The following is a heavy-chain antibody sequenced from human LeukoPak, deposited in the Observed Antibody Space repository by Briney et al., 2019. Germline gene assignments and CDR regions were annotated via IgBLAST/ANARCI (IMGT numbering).Heavy chain of an antibody. V-gene: IGHV1-24*01. CDR3: ATYSGWYGSGSPDY. D-gene: IGHD6-19*01. CDR2: FDPEDGET. CDR1: GYTLTELS. J-gene: IGHJ4*02. Sequence: GASVKVSCKVSGYTLTELSMHWVRQAPGKGLEWMGGFDPEDGETIYAQKFQGRVTMTEDTSTDTAYMEQSSLRSEDTAVYYCATYSGWYGSGSPDYWGQGTLVTVSS.